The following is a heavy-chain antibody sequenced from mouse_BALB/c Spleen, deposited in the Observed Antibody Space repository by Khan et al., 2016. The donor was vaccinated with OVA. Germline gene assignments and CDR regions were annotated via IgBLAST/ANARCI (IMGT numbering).Heavy chain of an antibody. J-gene: IGHJ3*01. CDR1: GFTFSSYS. V-gene: IGHV5-6*01. Sequence: EVHLVESGGDLVKPGGSLKLSCAASGFTFSSYSMSWVRQIPDKRLEWVATMISGGDYTYYPDSVKGRFTISRDNAKNTLYLQMSSLKSEDTAMYYCASHLTGSFDYWGQGTLVTVSA. D-gene: IGHD4-1*01. CDR3: ASHLTGSFDY. CDR2: MISGGDYT.